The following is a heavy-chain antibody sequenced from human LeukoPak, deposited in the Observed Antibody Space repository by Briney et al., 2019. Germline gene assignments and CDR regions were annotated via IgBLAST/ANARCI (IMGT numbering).Heavy chain of an antibody. Sequence: GASVKVSCKASGGTFSSYAISWVRQAPGQGLEWMGGIIPIFGTANYAQKFQGRVTITTDESTSTAYMELSRLRSEDTAVYYCASKGRAAAFAYWGQGTLVTVSS. CDR1: GGTFSSYA. J-gene: IGHJ4*02. V-gene: IGHV1-69*05. CDR3: ASKGRAAAFAY. CDR2: IIPIFGTA. D-gene: IGHD6-13*01.